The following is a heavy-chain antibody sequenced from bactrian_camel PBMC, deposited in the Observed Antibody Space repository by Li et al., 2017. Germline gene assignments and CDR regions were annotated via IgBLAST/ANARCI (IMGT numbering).Heavy chain of an antibody. CDR1: GYTYSSSC. J-gene: IGHJ4*01. CDR3: AASWYPCEVDDSENEYRW. V-gene: IGHV3-3*01. Sequence: HVQLVEFGGGSVQAGGSLRLSCAASGYTYSSSCMGWFRQAPGLETEGIATIYGATGRTFYADSVKGRFTISHDNAKNRLDLQMNSLKPEDTATYYCAASWYPCEVDDSENEYRWWGQGTQVTVS. CDR2: IYGATGRT. D-gene: IGHD6*01.